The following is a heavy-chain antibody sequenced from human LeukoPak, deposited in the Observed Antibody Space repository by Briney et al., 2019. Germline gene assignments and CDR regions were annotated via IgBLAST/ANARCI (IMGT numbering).Heavy chain of an antibody. CDR3: ATSITMVRGIAQ. CDR2: FDPEDGET. CDR1: GYTLTELS. J-gene: IGHJ4*02. V-gene: IGHV1-24*01. Sequence: GASVKVSCKVSGYTLTELSMHWVRQAPGKGLEWMGGFDPEDGETIYAQKFQGRVTMTEDTSTDTAYMELSSLRSEDTAVYYCATSITMVRGIAQWGQGTLVTVSS. D-gene: IGHD3-10*01.